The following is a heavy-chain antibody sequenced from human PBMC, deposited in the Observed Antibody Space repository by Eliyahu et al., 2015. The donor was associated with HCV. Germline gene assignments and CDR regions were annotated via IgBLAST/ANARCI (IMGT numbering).Heavy chain of an antibody. J-gene: IGHJ4*02. D-gene: IGHD6-19*01. CDR1: GXIFTTYA. Sequence: EVQLLESGGGLVEPGGSLRLSCAASGXIFTTYAXSXVRQAPGKGLEWVSSINSGGGSTYYADSVKGRFTISRDNSMNTLYLQMNSLKAEDTAVYYCAKVRLGGDCFDYWGQGTLVTASS. V-gene: IGHV3-23*01. CDR3: AKVRLGGDCFDY. CDR2: INSGGGST.